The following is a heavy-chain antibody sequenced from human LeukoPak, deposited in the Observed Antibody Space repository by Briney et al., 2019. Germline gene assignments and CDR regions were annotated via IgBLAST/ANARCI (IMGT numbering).Heavy chain of an antibody. Sequence: PGGSLRLSCAASGFTFSSYAMSWVRQAPGKGLEWVSAISGSGGSTYYADSVKGRFTISRDNSKNTLYLQMNSLRAEDTAVYYCAKALSRVIVVVPAATEYFQHWGQGTLVTVSS. CDR3: AKALSRVIVVVPAATEYFQH. CDR2: ISGSGGST. CDR1: GFTFSSYA. V-gene: IGHV3-23*01. D-gene: IGHD2-2*01. J-gene: IGHJ1*01.